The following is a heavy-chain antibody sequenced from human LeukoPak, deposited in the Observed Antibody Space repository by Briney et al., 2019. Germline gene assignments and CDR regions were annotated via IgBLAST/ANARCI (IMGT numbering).Heavy chain of an antibody. Sequence: PSETLSLTCIVSGGSISSYYWSWIRQPPGKGLEWIGYIYYSGSTNYNPSLKSRVTISVDTSKNQFSLKLSSVTAADTAVYYCARVWYYGSGSYGMDVWGQGTTVTVSS. CDR3: ARVWYYGSGSYGMDV. V-gene: IGHV4-59*01. CDR2: IYYSGST. D-gene: IGHD3-10*01. CDR1: GGSISSYY. J-gene: IGHJ6*02.